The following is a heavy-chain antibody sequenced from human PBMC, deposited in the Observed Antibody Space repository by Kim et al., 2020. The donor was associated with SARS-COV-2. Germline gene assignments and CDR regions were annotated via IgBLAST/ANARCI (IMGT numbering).Heavy chain of an antibody. Sequence: SLKSRVTISVDTSKNQFSLKLSSVTAADTAVYYGARGNGSGSFPLYYFDYWGQGTLVTVSS. J-gene: IGHJ4*02. CDR3: ARGNGSGSFPLYYFDY. V-gene: IGHV4-31*02. D-gene: IGHD3-10*01.